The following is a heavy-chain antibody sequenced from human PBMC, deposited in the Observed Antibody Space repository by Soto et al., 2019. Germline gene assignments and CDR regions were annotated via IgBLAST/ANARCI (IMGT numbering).Heavy chain of an antibody. CDR2: IKQDGSEK. V-gene: IGHV3-7*03. D-gene: IGHD1-26*01. CDR1: GFTLTSFW. J-gene: IGHJ6*02. Sequence: PGGSLRLSCAASGFTLTSFWMNWVRQAPGKGLEWVANIKQDGSEKLSVDSVKGRFTISRDNAQNLLYLHMNSLRAEDTAVYYCAKDEVGAVYYYYYGMDVWGQGTTVTVSS. CDR3: AKDEVGAVYYYYYGMDV.